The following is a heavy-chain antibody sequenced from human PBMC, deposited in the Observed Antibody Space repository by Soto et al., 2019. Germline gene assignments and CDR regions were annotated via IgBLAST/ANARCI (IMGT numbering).Heavy chain of an antibody. CDR1: GFTFTSAW. D-gene: IGHD1-26*01. CDR3: TTADRGGSYYSDY. CDR2: IKSKTDGGTV. V-gene: IGHV3-15*07. J-gene: IGHJ4*02. Sequence: EVQLVESGGGLVRPGESLRLSCAASGFTFTSAWINWVRQAPGKGLEWAGRIKSKTDGGTVDYGAPVKGRFTISRDDSNNTAYLQMNSLRNEDTAVYYCTTADRGGSYYSDYWGQGTLVTVSS.